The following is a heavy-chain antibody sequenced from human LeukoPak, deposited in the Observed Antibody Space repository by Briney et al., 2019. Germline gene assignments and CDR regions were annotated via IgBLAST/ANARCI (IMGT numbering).Heavy chain of an antibody. Sequence: PSETLSLTCAVYGGSFSGYYWSWIRQPPGKGLEWIGEINHSGSTNYNPSLKSRVTISVDTSKNQFSLKLSSVTAADTAVYYCARGRTIDFWSGYPIKGYYMDVWGKGTTVTVSS. V-gene: IGHV4-34*01. CDR1: GGSFSGYY. D-gene: IGHD3-3*01. CDR2: INHSGST. J-gene: IGHJ6*03. CDR3: ARGRTIDFWSGYPIKGYYMDV.